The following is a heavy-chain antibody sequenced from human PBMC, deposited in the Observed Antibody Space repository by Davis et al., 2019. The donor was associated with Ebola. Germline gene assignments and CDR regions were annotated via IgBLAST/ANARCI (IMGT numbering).Heavy chain of an antibody. V-gene: IGHV1-18*01. D-gene: IGHD6-13*01. J-gene: IGHJ4*02. CDR1: GFSFSDYG. CDR2: ISAYTGHT. CDR3: VRSNSWYGDY. Sequence: AASVKVSCKASGFSFSDYGITWVRQAPGQGLQFMGWISAYTGHTNYAQTFQGRVAMTIDTSTNTLYMELRSLRSDDAAMYYCVRSNSWYGDYWGRGTLVIVSS.